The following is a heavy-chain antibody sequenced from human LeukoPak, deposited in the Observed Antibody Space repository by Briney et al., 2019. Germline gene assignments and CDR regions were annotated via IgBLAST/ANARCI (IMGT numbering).Heavy chain of an antibody. CDR2: IYYSGST. V-gene: IGHV4-59*12. J-gene: IGHJ6*03. CDR3: ARNYYFYNYMDV. CDR1: GGSISTYY. Sequence: SETLSLTCTVSGGSISTYYWSWIRQPPGKGLEWIGYIYYSGSTNYNPSLKSRVSISVDTSMNQFSLRLSSVTAADTAVYYCARNYYFYNYMDVWGKGTTVTVSS.